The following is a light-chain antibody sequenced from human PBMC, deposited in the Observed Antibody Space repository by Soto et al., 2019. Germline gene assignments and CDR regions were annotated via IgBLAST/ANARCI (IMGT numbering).Light chain of an antibody. CDR1: QSVGSTY. J-gene: IGKJ1*01. CDR3: QQYGSSPRT. Sequence: EIVLTQSPGTLSLSPGERATLSCRASQSVGSTYLAWYQQKPGQAPRLLIYDASSRATGIPDRFSGSGSGTDFTLTISRLESEDSAVYFCQQYGSSPRTFGQGTKVEIK. V-gene: IGKV3-20*01. CDR2: DAS.